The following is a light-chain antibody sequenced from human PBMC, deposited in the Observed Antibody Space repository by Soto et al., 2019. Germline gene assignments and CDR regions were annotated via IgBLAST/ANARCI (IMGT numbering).Light chain of an antibody. V-gene: IGLV1-44*01. J-gene: IGLJ2*01. Sequence: QSALTQPPSASGTPGQRVTISCSGSSSNIESNTVNWYRQLPGAAPKLLIHSNNQRPSGVPDRFSGSKSGTSASLAISGLQSEDEADYYCAAWDDSLTVVFGGGTKLTVL. CDR2: SNN. CDR1: SSNIESNT. CDR3: AAWDDSLTVV.